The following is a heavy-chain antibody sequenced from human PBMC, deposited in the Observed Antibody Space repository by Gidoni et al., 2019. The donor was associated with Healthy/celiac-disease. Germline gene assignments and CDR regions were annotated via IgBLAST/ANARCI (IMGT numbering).Heavy chain of an antibody. CDR3: ARASSSFRYYYMDV. D-gene: IGHD6-6*01. V-gene: IGHV3-53*01. CDR2: IYSGGST. CDR1: GFPVSSNY. Sequence: EVQLVESGGGLIQPGGSLRLSCAASGFPVSSNYMSGVRQAPGKGLEWVSGIYSGGSTYYADSVKGRFTISRDNSKNTLYLQMNSLRAEDTAVYYCARASSSFRYYYMDVWGKGTTVTVSS. J-gene: IGHJ6*03.